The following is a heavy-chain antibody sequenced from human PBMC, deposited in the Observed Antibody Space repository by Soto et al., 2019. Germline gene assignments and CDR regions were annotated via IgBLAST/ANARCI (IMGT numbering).Heavy chain of an antibody. CDR3: ARGGGHSSGWYTLDY. CDR1: GFTFSSYA. J-gene: IGHJ4*02. Sequence: QVQLVESGGGVVQPGRSLRLSCAASGFTFSSYAMHWVRQAPGKGLEWVAVISYDGSNKYYADSVKGRFTISRDNSKNPLYLQMNSLRAEDTAVYYCARGGGHSSGWYTLDYWGQGTLVTVSS. CDR2: ISYDGSNK. V-gene: IGHV3-30-3*01. D-gene: IGHD6-19*01.